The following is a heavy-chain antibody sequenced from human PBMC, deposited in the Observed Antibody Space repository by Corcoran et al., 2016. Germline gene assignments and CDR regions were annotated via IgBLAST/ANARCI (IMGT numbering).Heavy chain of an antibody. D-gene: IGHD3-22*01. CDR1: GDSVSSNSAA. J-gene: IGHJ6*02. Sequence: QVQLQQSGPGLVKPSQTLSLTCAISGDSVSSNSAAWNWIRQSPSRGLEWLGRTYYRSKWYNDYAVSVKSRITINPDTSKNQFSLQLNSVTPEDTDVYYCARERGTYYYDSSVCTYYYYGMDVWGQGTTVTVSS. CDR2: TYYRSKWYN. V-gene: IGHV6-1*01. CDR3: ARERGTYYYDSSVCTYYYYGMDV.